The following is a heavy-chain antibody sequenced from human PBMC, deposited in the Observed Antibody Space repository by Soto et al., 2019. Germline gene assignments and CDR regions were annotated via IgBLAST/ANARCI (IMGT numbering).Heavy chain of an antibody. J-gene: IGHJ4*01. D-gene: IGHD6-25*01. CDR2: IKSKSHGGTT. V-gene: IGHV3-15*07. Sequence: AGGARRLCCAGSGLTFSTAWINWVRQAPGKGLEWVGRIKSKSHGGTTDFAAPVKGRFAISRDDSKSIAHMEMNSLKIEDTAVYYCSTDSYTDLTLVRLDNRGHGISVPVSS. CDR1: GLTFSTAW. CDR3: STDSYTDLTLVRLDN.